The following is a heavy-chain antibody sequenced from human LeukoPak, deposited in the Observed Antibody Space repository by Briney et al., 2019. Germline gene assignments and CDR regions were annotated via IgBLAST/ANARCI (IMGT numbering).Heavy chain of an antibody. CDR3: ARGPRLDSSGWYYGAFDI. J-gene: IGHJ3*02. CDR1: GYTFTGYY. Sequence: ASVKVSCKASGYTFTGYYIHWVRQAPGQGLEWMGRINPNSGGADYAQKFQGRVSMTRDTSISTAYMELSSLRSDDTAVYYCARGPRLDSSGWYYGAFDIWGQGTMVTVS. CDR2: INPNSGGA. V-gene: IGHV1-2*06. D-gene: IGHD6-19*01.